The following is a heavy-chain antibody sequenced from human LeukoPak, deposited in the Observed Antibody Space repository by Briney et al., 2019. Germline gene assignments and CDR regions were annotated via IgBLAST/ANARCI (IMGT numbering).Heavy chain of an antibody. Sequence: PSETLSLTCTVSGASISSGGFLWHWIRLLPGMDLEWIGNIYYTGNAGYNPSLKSRVTISGDTSMNQFSLKLTSVTAADTAVYYCAREKACSTTSCYAFDIWGQGTLVTVSS. D-gene: IGHD2-2*01. CDR2: IYYTGNA. V-gene: IGHV4-31*03. CDR1: GASISSGGFL. CDR3: AREKACSTTSCYAFDI. J-gene: IGHJ3*02.